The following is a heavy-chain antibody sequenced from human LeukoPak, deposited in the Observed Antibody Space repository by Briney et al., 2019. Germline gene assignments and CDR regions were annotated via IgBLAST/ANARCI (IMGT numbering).Heavy chain of an antibody. J-gene: IGHJ3*01. CDR3: ARGDTLSDLNAFDL. V-gene: IGHV3-48*02. CDR2: ITVSSST. CDR1: GFTCSTYT. Sequence: PGGPLRLSCAASGFTCSTYTMNWVRQAPGKGLEWLSYITVSSSTYYADSVQGRFTISRDNAKNSLYLQMNSLRDEDTAVYYCARGDTLSDLNAFDLWGQGTMVTVSS.